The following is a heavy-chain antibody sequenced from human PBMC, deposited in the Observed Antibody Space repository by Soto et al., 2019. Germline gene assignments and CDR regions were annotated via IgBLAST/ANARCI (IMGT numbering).Heavy chain of an antibody. Sequence: QITLKESSPTLVKPTQTLTLTCTFSGFSLSTNGVGVGWIRQPPGKALEWLALIYWDDDHRYSPSLKSRLTSPNDTSKNQVVQTMTNMDPVDTATYYCAHRSNITVGYIVDYWGQGALVTVSS. CDR1: GFSLSTNGVG. CDR2: IYWDDDH. J-gene: IGHJ4*02. D-gene: IGHD5-12*01. V-gene: IGHV2-5*02. CDR3: AHRSNITVGYIVDY.